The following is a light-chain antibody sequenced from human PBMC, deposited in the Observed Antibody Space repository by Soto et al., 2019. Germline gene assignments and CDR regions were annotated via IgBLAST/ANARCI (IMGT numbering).Light chain of an antibody. CDR2: ATS. V-gene: IGKV1-39*01. Sequence: DIQMTQSPYSLSASVGDRVTITCRASQSISSYLNWFQQKPGKAPKVLIYATSGLQSGVPSRFSGSGSGTDFTLTISSLQPEDFATYYCPQYDSFSVTFGQGTKV. CDR3: PQYDSFSVT. CDR1: QSISSY. J-gene: IGKJ1*01.